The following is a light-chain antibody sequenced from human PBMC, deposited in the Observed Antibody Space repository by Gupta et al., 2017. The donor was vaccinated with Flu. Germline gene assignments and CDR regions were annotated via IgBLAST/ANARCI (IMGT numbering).Light chain of an antibody. CDR2: ATT. Sequence: QAVVTQVPSLTVSPRGTVPFTCGSSTGPVTNGHYPYWFQQKSGQGPRTLLYATTKKHSWTPDRFSGSLLGGKAALTLTGAQPEDEAEYYCLLSYSGGRPVFGGGTKLTVL. CDR1: TGPVTNGHY. J-gene: IGLJ3*02. CDR3: LLSYSGGRPV. V-gene: IGLV7-46*01.